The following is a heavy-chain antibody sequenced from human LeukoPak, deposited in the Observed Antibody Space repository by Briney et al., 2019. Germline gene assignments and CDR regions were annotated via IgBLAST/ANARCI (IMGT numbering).Heavy chain of an antibody. J-gene: IGHJ4*02. D-gene: IGHD7-27*01. CDR2: IKEDGSDK. CDR1: RLTFSNYA. CDR3: SRGNWGSSGGHC. Sequence: PGGSLRLSCAVSRLTFSNYAMIWVRQAPGKGLEWVANIKEDGSDKRYADSVKGRFTIFRDNAENSVYLQMNSLRAEDTAVYYCSRGNWGSSGGHCWGQGTLVTVSS. V-gene: IGHV3-7*01.